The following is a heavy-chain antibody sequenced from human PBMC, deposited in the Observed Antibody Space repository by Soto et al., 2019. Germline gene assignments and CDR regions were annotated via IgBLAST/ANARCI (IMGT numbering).Heavy chain of an antibody. J-gene: IGHJ6*02. Sequence: GGSLRLSCAASGFTFSNAWMSWVRQAPGKGLEWVGRIKTKTEGGTTDYAAAVKGRFTVSRDDSKNTLYLQMNSLKTEDTAVYYCTTGSVEGVWGQGTTVTVSS. CDR1: GFTFSNAW. V-gene: IGHV3-15*01. CDR2: IKTKTEGGTT. CDR3: TTGSVEGV. D-gene: IGHD2-15*01.